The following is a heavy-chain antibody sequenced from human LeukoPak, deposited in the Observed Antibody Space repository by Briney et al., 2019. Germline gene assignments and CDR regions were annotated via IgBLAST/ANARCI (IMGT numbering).Heavy chain of an antibody. J-gene: IGHJ4*02. Sequence: GGSLRLSCAASGFTFDDYAMHWVRQAPGKGLEWVSGISWNSGSIGYADSVKGRFTISRDNAKNSLYLQMNSLRAEDTALYYCAKDTNGGSSSSWYYFDYWGQGTLVTVSS. CDR2: ISWNSGSI. V-gene: IGHV3-9*01. CDR3: AKDTNGGSSSSWYYFDY. CDR1: GFTFDDYA. D-gene: IGHD6-13*01.